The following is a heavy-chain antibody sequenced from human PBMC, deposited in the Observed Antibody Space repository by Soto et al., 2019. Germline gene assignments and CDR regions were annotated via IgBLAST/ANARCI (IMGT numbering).Heavy chain of an antibody. D-gene: IGHD2-21*02. J-gene: IGHJ4*02. V-gene: IGHV4-59*12. CDR3: ARVNVTLDL. CDR2: IYYSGST. Sequence: SETLSLTCTVSGGSISSYYWSWIRQPPGKGLEWIGYIYYSGSTNYNPSLKSRVTISVDKSKNHFSLNLTSVTAADTAVYYCARVNVTLDLWGLGTLVTVSS. CDR1: GGSISSYY.